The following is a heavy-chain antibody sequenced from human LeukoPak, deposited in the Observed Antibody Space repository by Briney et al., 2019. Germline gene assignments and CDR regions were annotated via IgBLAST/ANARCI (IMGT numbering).Heavy chain of an antibody. J-gene: IGHJ4*02. CDR2: IYYSGST. CDR1: GGSISSYY. D-gene: IGHD3-10*01. Sequence: NPSDTLSLTCTVSGGSISSYYWSWIRQPPGKGLEWIGYIYYSGSTNYNPSLKSRVTISLDTSKNQFSLKLSSVTAADTAVYYCARELSGITMVRGVIIRYFDYWGQGTLVTVSS. V-gene: IGHV4-59*01. CDR3: ARELSGITMVRGVIIRYFDY.